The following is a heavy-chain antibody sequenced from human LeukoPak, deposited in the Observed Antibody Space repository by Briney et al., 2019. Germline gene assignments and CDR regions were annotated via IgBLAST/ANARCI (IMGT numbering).Heavy chain of an antibody. V-gene: IGHV3-48*03. CDR1: GFTLSSYE. Sequence: PGGSLRLSCAASGFTLSSYEMNWVRQAPGKGLEWVSYISSSATDIQYADSVKGRFTISRDNAKNSLYLQMNSLRAEDAAVYYCARAINPTDCNNFRCYLCDNWGQGTLVTVSS. CDR2: ISSSATDI. CDR3: ARAINPTDCNNFRCYLCDN. D-gene: IGHD2/OR15-2a*01. J-gene: IGHJ4*02.